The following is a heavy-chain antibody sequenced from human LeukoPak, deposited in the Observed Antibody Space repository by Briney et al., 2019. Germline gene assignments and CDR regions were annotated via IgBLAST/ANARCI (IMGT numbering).Heavy chain of an antibody. D-gene: IGHD3-22*01. V-gene: IGHV1-8*01. CDR3: ARAGATYYYDSSGYGGYAFDI. CDR2: MNPNSGNT. CDR1: GYTFTSYD. J-gene: IGHJ3*02. Sequence: GASVKVSCKASGYTFTSYDINWVRQATGQGLEWMGWMNPNSGNTGYAQKFQGRVTITTDESTSTAYMELSSLRSEDTAVYYCARAGATYYYDSSGYGGYAFDIWGQGTMVTVSS.